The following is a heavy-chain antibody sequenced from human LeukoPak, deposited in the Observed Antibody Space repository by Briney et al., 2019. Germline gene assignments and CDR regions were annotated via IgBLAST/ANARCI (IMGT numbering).Heavy chain of an antibody. CDR3: ASGYSSSWSFEGADFDY. CDR2: IYTGGST. Sequence: PGGSLRLSCAASGFTVSSNYMSWVRQAPGKGLEWVSVIYTGGSTYYADSVKGRFTISRDNSKNPLYLQMNSLRTEDTAVYFCASGYSSSWSFEGADFDYWGQGTLVTVSS. D-gene: IGHD6-13*01. V-gene: IGHV3-66*02. CDR1: GFTVSSNY. J-gene: IGHJ4*02.